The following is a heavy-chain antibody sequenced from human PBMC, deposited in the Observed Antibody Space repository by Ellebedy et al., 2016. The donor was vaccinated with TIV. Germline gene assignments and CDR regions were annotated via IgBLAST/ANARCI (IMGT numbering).Heavy chain of an antibody. CDR3: ARVGATRQMGP. CDR1: GGSISSGGYY. Sequence: MPSETLSLTCTVSGGSISSGGYYWSWIRQHPGKGLEWIGYIYYSGSTYYNPSLKSRVTISVDTSKNQFSLKLSPVTAADTAVYYCARVGATRQMGPWGQGTLVTVSS. CDR2: IYYSGST. J-gene: IGHJ5*02. D-gene: IGHD1-26*01. V-gene: IGHV4-31*03.